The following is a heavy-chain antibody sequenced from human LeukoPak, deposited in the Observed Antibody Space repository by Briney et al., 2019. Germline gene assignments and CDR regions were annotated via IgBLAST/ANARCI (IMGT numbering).Heavy chain of an antibody. CDR3: ARIGYSISWSGDY. Sequence: PGGSLRLSCAASGFTFSSYGMHWVRQAPGKGLEWVALISSDGNNKYYADSVKGRFAISRDNPKNTLYLQMNSLRAEDTAVYYCARIGYSISWSGDYWGQGSLVTVSS. D-gene: IGHD6-13*01. J-gene: IGHJ4*02. CDR1: GFTFSSYG. CDR2: ISSDGNNK. V-gene: IGHV3-30*03.